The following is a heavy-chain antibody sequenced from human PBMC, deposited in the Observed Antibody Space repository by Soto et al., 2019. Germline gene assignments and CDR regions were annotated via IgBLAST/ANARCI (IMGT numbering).Heavy chain of an antibody. V-gene: IGHV4-30-4*01. Sequence: SSATLSLTCTVSGGSISSGDYYWSWIRQPPGKGLEWIGYIYYSGSTYYNPSLKSRVTISVDTSKNQFSLKLSSVTAADTAVYYCARDRHYYDSSGPDYWGQGTLVTVSS. CDR3: ARDRHYYDSSGPDY. D-gene: IGHD3-22*01. J-gene: IGHJ4*02. CDR1: GGSISSGDYY. CDR2: IYYSGST.